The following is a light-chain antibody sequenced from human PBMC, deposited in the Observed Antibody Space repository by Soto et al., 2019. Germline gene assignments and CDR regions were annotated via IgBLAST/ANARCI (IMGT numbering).Light chain of an antibody. CDR2: DAS. CDR1: QGISNY. Sequence: DIQMTQSPSSLSASVGDRVTITCQASQGISNYVNWYQQKPGKAPKLLISDASNLERGVPSRFSGSGSGTGFTFLSSSLQPEDVATYYCQQYGDLPYTFGQGNKVEIK. V-gene: IGKV1-33*01. J-gene: IGKJ2*01. CDR3: QQYGDLPYT.